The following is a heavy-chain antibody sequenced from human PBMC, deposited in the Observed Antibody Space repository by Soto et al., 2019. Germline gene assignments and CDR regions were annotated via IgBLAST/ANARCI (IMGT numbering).Heavy chain of an antibody. J-gene: IGHJ2*01. CDR2: ISNSGGRT. V-gene: IGHV3-23*01. Sequence: EVQLLESGGGLLQTGGSLRLSCAASGFTFRSYAMSWVRQAPGKGLEWVSGISNSGGRTYYAEAVKGRFTISRDNSKNTLYLQMNSLRAEDTALYYCAKDNGPPGTSDWYFDFWGRGTLVSVSS. CDR3: AKDNGPPGTSDWYFDF. D-gene: IGHD2-8*01. CDR1: GFTFRSYA.